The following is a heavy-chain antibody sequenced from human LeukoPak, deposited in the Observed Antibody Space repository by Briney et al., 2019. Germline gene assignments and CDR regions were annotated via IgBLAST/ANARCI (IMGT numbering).Heavy chain of an antibody. D-gene: IGHD6-19*01. CDR2: IYPGDSDT. Sequence: GESLKISCKGSGYSFTSYWIGWVRQIPGKGLEWMGIIYPGDSDTTYSPSFQGHFTISADKSISTAYLQWSSLKASDTAMYYCARPRYSSGWGQAFDIWGQGTMVTVSS. V-gene: IGHV5-51*01. CDR3: ARPRYSSGWGQAFDI. CDR1: GYSFTSYW. J-gene: IGHJ3*02.